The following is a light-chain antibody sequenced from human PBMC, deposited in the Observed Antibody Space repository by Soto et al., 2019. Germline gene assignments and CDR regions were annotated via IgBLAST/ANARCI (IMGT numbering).Light chain of an antibody. J-gene: IGKJ5*01. CDR1: QSVRSTY. CDR3: QQYDSSPRIT. CDR2: GAS. Sequence: EIELTQSPGTLSLSPGERATLSCRASQSVRSTYLAWYQQKPVQAPRLLIFGASTRASGIPDRFTGSGSGTDFTLTNSRLEPEDFAVYYCQQYDSSPRITFGQGTRLEIK. V-gene: IGKV3-20*01.